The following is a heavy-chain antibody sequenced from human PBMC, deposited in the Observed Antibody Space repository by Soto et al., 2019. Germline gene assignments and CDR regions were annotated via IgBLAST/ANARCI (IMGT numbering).Heavy chain of an antibody. V-gene: IGHV4-59*01. CDR2: IYYSGST. J-gene: IGHJ6*03. D-gene: IGHD6-6*01. Sequence: PSETLSLTCTVSGGSISSYYWSWIRQPPGKGLEWIGYIYYSGSTNYNPSLKSRVTISVDTSKNQFSLKLSSVTAADTAVYYCAGTREQLVPEDYYYYMDVWGKGTTVTVSS. CDR3: AGTREQLVPEDYYYYMDV. CDR1: GGSISSYY.